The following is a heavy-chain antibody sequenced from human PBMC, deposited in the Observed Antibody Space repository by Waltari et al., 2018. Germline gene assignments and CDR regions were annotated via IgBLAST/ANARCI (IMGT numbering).Heavy chain of an antibody. CDR3: ARGTTVAGTRYYYYYYMDV. Sequence: QVQLVQSGAEVKKPGASVKVSCKASGYTFTSHGLSWVRPAPGQGLEWMGWISGYNGNTNYAQKLQGRVTMTTDTSTSTAYMELRSLRSDDTAVYYCARGTTVAGTRYYYYYYMDVWGKGTTVTISS. V-gene: IGHV1-18*01. CDR2: ISGYNGNT. J-gene: IGHJ6*03. CDR1: GYTFTSHG. D-gene: IGHD6-19*01.